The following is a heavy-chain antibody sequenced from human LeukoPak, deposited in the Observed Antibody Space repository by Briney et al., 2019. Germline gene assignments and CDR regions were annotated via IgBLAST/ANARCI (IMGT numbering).Heavy chain of an antibody. CDR1: GFTFSTCS. CDR2: IKRDGSDK. Sequence: GGSLRLSCAASGFTFSTCSMTWVRQAPGKGLEWVANIKRDGSDKIHVDSVRGRFTISRDNSKNTLYLQMNSLTAEDTAVYYCAREPHNYYDSSGYYNYFDYWGQGTLVTVSS. J-gene: IGHJ4*02. V-gene: IGHV3-7*05. D-gene: IGHD3-22*01. CDR3: AREPHNYYDSSGYYNYFDY.